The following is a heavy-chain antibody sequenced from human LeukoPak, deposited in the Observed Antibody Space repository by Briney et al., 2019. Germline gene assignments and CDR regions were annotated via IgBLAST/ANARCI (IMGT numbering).Heavy chain of an antibody. CDR2: ISSSSSYI. D-gene: IGHD3-3*01. J-gene: IGHJ4*02. V-gene: IGHV3-21*01. CDR1: GFTFSSYS. Sequence: GGSLRLSCAASGFTFSSYSMNWVRQAPGKGLEWVSSISSSSSYIYYADSVKGRFTISRDNAKNSLYLQLNSLRAEDTAVYYCARSAYYDRDFDYWGQGTLVTVSS. CDR3: ARSAYYDRDFDY.